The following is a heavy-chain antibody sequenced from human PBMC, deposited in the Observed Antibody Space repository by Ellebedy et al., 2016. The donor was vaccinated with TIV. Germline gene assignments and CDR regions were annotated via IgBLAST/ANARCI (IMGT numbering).Heavy chain of an antibody. V-gene: IGHV5-51*01. J-gene: IGHJ4*02. CDR2: IYPGDSDT. Sequence: GESLKISXRGSGYTFSSYWIGWVRQMPGQGLEWMGIIYPGDSDTRYSPSFQGHVTISADKSISTAYLHWSSLKASDTAMYYCAREFRVGTTTGFGYWGQGTLVTVSS. D-gene: IGHD1-26*01. CDR3: AREFRVGTTTGFGY. CDR1: GYTFSSYW.